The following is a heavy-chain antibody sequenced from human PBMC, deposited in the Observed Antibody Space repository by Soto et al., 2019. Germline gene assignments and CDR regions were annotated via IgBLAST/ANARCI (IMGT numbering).Heavy chain of an antibody. V-gene: IGHV3-74*01. CDR3: AGDLGGYASH. J-gene: IGHJ4*02. Sequence: EVQLVESGGGLVQPGGSLRLSCAASGFTFSNYWMHWVRQAPGKGPVWVSRINTDGSTTNYADSVKGRFTIARDNAKNTLYLQTNSLGAEDTAVYYCAGDLGGYASHWGQGNLVTVSS. D-gene: IGHD3-16*01. CDR2: INTDGSTT. CDR1: GFTFSNYW.